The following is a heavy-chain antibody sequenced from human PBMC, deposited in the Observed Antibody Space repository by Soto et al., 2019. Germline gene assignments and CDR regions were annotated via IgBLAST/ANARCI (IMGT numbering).Heavy chain of an antibody. CDR2: ISGSGGNI. V-gene: IGHV3-64D*06. J-gene: IGHJ4*02. CDR1: GFTFSHHS. CDR3: VKVSGYCTGGSCFSYFDY. D-gene: IGHD2-15*01. Sequence: VQLVESGGGLVQPGGSLRLSCSGSGFTFSHHSLYWVRQPPGKGLQCVSSISGSGGNIYYAESVKGRFTISRDNSKNTLYLQMTSLSSEDLAVYYCVKVSGYCTGGSCFSYFDYWGQGTPVTVSS.